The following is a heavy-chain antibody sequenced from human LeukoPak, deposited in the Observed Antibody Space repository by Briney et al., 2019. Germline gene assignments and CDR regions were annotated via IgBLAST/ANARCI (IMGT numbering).Heavy chain of an antibody. J-gene: IGHJ4*02. D-gene: IGHD7-27*01. Sequence: GGSLRLSCAASGFTFSRYSMNWVRQTPGRGLEWFSSISSSSSYIYFADSVKGRFTISRDNAKKSLYLQMNSLRAEDTAVYYCTREEGGKLGIDYYFDYWGQGTLVTVSS. CDR2: ISSSSSYI. CDR1: GFTFSRYS. CDR3: TREEGGKLGIDYYFDY. V-gene: IGHV3-21*01.